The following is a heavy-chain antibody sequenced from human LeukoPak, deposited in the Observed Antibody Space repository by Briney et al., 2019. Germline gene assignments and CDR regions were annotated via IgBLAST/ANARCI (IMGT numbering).Heavy chain of an antibody. V-gene: IGHV4-30-2*01. Sequence: SGTLSLTCAVSGGSISSSGYSWSWIRQPPGKGLEWIGYIYHSGSTYYNPSLKSRVTISVDRSKNQFSLKLNSVTAADTAVYYCARGGLELDYWGQGTLVTVSS. CDR2: IYHSGST. CDR1: GGSISSSGYS. CDR3: ARGGLELDY. J-gene: IGHJ4*02. D-gene: IGHD1-7*01.